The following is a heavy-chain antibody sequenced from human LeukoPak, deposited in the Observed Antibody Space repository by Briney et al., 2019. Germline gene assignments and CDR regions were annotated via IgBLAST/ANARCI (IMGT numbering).Heavy chain of an antibody. CDR3: ARGPYYYDSSGD. D-gene: IGHD3-22*01. V-gene: IGHV4-59*01. CDR2: IYYSGST. J-gene: IGHJ4*02. CDR1: GGSISSYY. Sequence: SETLSLTCTVSGGSISSYYWSWIRQPPGKGLEWIGYIYYSGSTNYNPSLKSRVTISVDTSKNQSSLKLSSVTAADTAVYYCARGPYYYDSSGDWGQGTLVTVSS.